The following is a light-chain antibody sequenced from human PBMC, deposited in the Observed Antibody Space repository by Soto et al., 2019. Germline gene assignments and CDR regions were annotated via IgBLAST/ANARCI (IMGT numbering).Light chain of an antibody. CDR2: GAS. CDR1: QSVPSKY. CDR3: QQYGRSPPNT. J-gene: IGKJ5*01. V-gene: IGKV3-20*01. Sequence: EIVLTQSPGTLSLSPWEIATLSCRASQSVPSKYLAWYQQNPGQAPRLLIYGASNRATGIPDKFSGSGSGTDFTLTISRLEPEDFAVYYCQQYGRSPPNTFGQGTRLEIK.